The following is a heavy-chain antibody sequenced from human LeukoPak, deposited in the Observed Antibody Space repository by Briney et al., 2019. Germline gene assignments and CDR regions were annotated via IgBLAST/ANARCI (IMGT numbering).Heavy chain of an antibody. J-gene: IGHJ6*03. CDR1: GGSISSYY. CDR2: IYTSGST. V-gene: IGHV4-4*07. CDR3: ARDSRAAYMDV. Sequence: IPSETLSLTRTVSGGSISSYYWSWIRQPAGKGLEWIGRIYTSGSTNYNPSLKSRVTMSVDTSKNQVSLKVSSVTAADTAVYYCARDSRAAYMDVWGKGTTVIVSS. D-gene: IGHD2-15*01.